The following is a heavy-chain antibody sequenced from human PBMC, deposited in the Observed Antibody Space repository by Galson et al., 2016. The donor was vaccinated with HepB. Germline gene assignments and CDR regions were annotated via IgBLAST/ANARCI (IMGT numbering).Heavy chain of an antibody. Sequence: SLRLSCAASGFTFSTYAMSWVRQAPGKGLEWVSATGDFSGTHYADSVKGRFTISRDNSKNTLYLQMNGLRAEDTAVYYCAKAQPTHSIGWGGAFDVWGQGTMFTVSS. CDR1: GFTFSTYA. CDR2: TGDFSGT. V-gene: IGHV3-23*01. J-gene: IGHJ3*01. D-gene: IGHD6-19*01. CDR3: AKAQPTHSIGWGGAFDV.